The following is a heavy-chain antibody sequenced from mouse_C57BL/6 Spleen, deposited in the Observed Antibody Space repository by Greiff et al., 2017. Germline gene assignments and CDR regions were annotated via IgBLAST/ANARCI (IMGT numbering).Heavy chain of an antibody. CDR3: ARGFNSSLYFDV. V-gene: IGHV1-82*01. CDR1: GYAFSSSW. Sequence: QVQLQQSGPELVKPGASVKISCKASGYAFSSSWMNWVKQRPGKGLEWIGRIYPGDGDTNYNGKFKGKATLTADKSSSTAYMQLSSLTSEDSAVYFCARGFNSSLYFDVWGTGTTVTVSS. J-gene: IGHJ1*03. CDR2: IYPGDGDT.